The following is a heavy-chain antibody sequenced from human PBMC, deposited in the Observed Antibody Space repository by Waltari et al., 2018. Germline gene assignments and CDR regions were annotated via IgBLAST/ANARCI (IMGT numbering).Heavy chain of an antibody. Sequence: EVQLVESGGGLVQPGGSLRLSCAASGFTFSSYSMNWVRQAAGRGLGWVSYISSRSSTIYYADSVKGRFTISRDNAKNSLYLQMNSLRDEDTAVYYCARDYDFWSGYYSHPYYYYMDVWGKGTTVTVSS. J-gene: IGHJ6*03. CDR2: ISSRSSTI. V-gene: IGHV3-48*02. D-gene: IGHD3-3*01. CDR1: GFTFSSYS. CDR3: ARDYDFWSGYYSHPYYYYMDV.